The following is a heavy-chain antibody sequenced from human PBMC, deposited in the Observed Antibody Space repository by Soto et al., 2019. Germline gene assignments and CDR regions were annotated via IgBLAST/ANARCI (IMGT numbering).Heavy chain of an antibody. D-gene: IGHD5-18*01. CDR1: GFSFSSYD. CDR3: ANRDTSMITRYYYGMDV. V-gene: IGHV3-23*01. J-gene: IGHJ6*02. CDR2: ISGGGGST. Sequence: GGSLRLSCAASGFSFSSYDMSWVRQAPGKGLEWVSAISGGGGSTYYADSVKGRFTISRDNSKNTLYLQMNSLRAEDTAVYYCANRDTSMITRYYYGMDVWGQGTTVTVS.